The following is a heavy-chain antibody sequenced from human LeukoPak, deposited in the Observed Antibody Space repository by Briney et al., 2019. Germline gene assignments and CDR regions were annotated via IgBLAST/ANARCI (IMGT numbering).Heavy chain of an antibody. CDR1: GYTFTGYY. D-gene: IGHD3-3*01. CDR2: INPNSGGT. V-gene: IGHV1-2*02. CDR3: ARVYDSGAWRVGNWFDP. J-gene: IGHJ5*02. Sequence: GASVKVSCKASGYTFTGYYMHWVRQAPGQGLEWMGWINPNSGGTNYAQKFQGRVTMTRDTSISTAYMELSRLRSDDTAVYYCARVYDSGAWRVGNWFDPWGQGTLVTVSS.